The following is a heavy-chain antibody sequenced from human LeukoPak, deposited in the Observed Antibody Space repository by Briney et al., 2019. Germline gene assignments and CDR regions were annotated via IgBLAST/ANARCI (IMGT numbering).Heavy chain of an antibody. D-gene: IGHD3-10*01. V-gene: IGHV5-51*01. CDR2: IYPDNSDT. CDR1: GYSFITYC. Sequence: GESMKISSKGSGYSFITYCNGRVRQMPGKGLEWMRIIYPDNSDTRYSPSFQGQVTISADKSISTAYLQWSSLTASDTAMYYCARRSGGADYYFMDVWGKETTVTVSS. CDR3: ARRSGGADYYFMDV. J-gene: IGHJ6*03.